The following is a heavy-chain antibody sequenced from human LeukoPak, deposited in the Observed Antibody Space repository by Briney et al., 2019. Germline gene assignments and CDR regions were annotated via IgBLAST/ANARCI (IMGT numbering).Heavy chain of an antibody. D-gene: IGHD6-13*01. V-gene: IGHV3-64*01. CDR1: GFTFSSYA. CDR2: ISSKGDNI. J-gene: IGHJ6*04. Sequence: GGSLRLSCAGSGFTFSSYAVHWVRQAPGKGLEYVSTISSKGDNIFYANSVKGRFTISRDNSKNTVYLQMGSLRAEDMAVYYCGRVRISAARGYMDVWGKGTTVTVSS. CDR3: GRVRISAARGYMDV.